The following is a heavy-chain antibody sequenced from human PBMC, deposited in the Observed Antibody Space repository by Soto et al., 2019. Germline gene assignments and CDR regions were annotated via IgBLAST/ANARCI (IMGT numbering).Heavy chain of an antibody. CDR3: VKGAFYCSSTSCPKEGVAFDI. V-gene: IGHV3-64D*06. CDR1: GFTFSSYA. Sequence: PGGSLRLSCSASGFTFSSYAMRWVRQAPGKGLEYVSAISSNGGSTYYADSVKGRFTISRDNSKNTLYLQMSSLRAEDTAVYYCVKGAFYCSSTSCPKEGVAFDIWGQGTMVTVSS. CDR2: ISSNGGST. J-gene: IGHJ3*02. D-gene: IGHD2-2*01.